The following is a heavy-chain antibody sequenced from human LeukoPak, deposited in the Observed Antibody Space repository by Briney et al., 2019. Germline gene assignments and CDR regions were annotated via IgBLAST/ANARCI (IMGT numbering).Heavy chain of an antibody. CDR3: ARGDYGGDYFDY. CDR2: ISSGSTYT. Sequence: PGGSLRLSCAASGFTFSDHYMSWIRQAPGKRLEWVPYISSGSTYTNYADSVEGRFTISRNNAKNSLYLQMNSLRAEDTAVYYCARGDYGGDYFDYWGQGILVTVSS. CDR1: GFTFSDHY. D-gene: IGHD4-23*01. V-gene: IGHV3-11*05. J-gene: IGHJ4*02.